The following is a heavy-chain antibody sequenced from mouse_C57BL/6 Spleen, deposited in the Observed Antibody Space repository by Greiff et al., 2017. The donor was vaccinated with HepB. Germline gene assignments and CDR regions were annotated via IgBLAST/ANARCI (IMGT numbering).Heavy chain of an antibody. Sequence: EVKLMESGGGLVKPGGSLKLSCAASGFTFSDYGMHWVRQAPEKGLEWVAYISSGSSTIYYADTVKGRFTISRDNAKNTLFLQMTSLRSEDTAMYYCARGTMVTSFDYWGQGTTLTVSS. CDR2: ISSGSSTI. D-gene: IGHD2-2*01. CDR3: ARGTMVTSFDY. CDR1: GFTFSDYG. V-gene: IGHV5-17*01. J-gene: IGHJ2*01.